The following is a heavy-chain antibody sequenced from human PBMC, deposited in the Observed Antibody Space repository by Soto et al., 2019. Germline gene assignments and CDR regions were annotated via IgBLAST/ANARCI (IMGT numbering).Heavy chain of an antibody. CDR3: VLRRLLQPRKNYYYYTWDF. Sequence: GASVKVSCKASGLTFSSYGISWVRQVPGQGLEWVGGIIPFFGASNFAQKFRGRVNITADKSTTTAYMELSSLRPDDTAVYYCVLRRLLQPRKNYYYYTWDFWGKGTTVTVSS. D-gene: IGHD2-21*01. V-gene: IGHV1-69*06. CDR1: GLTFSSYG. J-gene: IGHJ6*04. CDR2: IIPFFGAS.